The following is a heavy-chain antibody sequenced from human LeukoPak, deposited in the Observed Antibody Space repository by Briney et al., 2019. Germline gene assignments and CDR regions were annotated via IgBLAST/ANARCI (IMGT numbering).Heavy chain of an antibody. CDR2: ISSGSTYT. D-gene: IGHD6-19*01. J-gene: IGHJ5*02. CDR3: ARVSSSSTNWFDP. CDR1: GFTFSDYY. Sequence: GGSLRLSCAASGFTFSDYYMSWIRQAPGQGLEWVSYISSGSTYTNYAVSVKGRFTISRDNAKNSLYLQMNSLRAEDTAVYYCARVSSSSTNWFDPWGQGTLVTVSS. V-gene: IGHV3-11*06.